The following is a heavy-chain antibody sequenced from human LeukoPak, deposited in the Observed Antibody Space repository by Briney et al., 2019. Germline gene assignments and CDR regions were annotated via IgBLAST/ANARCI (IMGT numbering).Heavy chain of an antibody. D-gene: IGHD3-10*01. V-gene: IGHV3-30*18. CDR2: ISYDGSNK. CDR3: AKDQEEGYYGSGSSYYYYGMDV. Sequence: GGSLRLSCAASGFTFSSYGMHWVRQAPGKGLEWVAVISYDGSNKYYADSVKGRFTISRDNSKNTLYLQMNSLRAEDTAVYYCAKDQEEGYYGSGSSYYYYGMDVWGQGTTVTVSS. CDR1: GFTFSSYG. J-gene: IGHJ6*02.